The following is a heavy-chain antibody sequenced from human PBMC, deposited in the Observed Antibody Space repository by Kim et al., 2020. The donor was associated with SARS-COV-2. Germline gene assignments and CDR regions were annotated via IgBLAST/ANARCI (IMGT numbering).Heavy chain of an antibody. J-gene: IGHJ6*03. CDR3: ARGWYSSSFYYYYYMDV. V-gene: IGHV4-34*01. D-gene: IGHD6-6*01. Sequence: LKSRVTISVDTSKNQFSLKLGSVTAADTAVYYCARGWYSSSFYYYYYMDVWGKGTTVTVSS.